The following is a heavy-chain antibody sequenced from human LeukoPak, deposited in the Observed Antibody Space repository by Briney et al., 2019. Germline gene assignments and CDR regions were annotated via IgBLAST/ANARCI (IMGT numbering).Heavy chain of an antibody. Sequence: NASETLSLTCAVYGGSFSGYYWSWIRQPPGKGLEWIGEINHSGSTNYNPSLKSRVTISVDTSKNQFSLKLSSVTAADTAVYYCARDPIRDGYTPWGQGTLVTVSS. V-gene: IGHV4-34*01. D-gene: IGHD5-24*01. J-gene: IGHJ5*02. CDR1: GGSFSGYY. CDR3: ARDPIRDGYTP. CDR2: INHSGST.